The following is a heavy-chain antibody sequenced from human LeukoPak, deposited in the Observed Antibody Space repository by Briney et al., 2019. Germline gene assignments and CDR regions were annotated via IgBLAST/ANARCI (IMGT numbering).Heavy chain of an antibody. D-gene: IGHD6-6*01. V-gene: IGHV4-59*01. CDR3: ARTPVDPYSSSSRPYYLDY. CDR2: IYYTGST. Sequence: SETLSLTCTVSGGSISSYYWSWIRQPPGKGLEWIGSIYYTGSTTYNPSLWSRVTISVDTSKNQFSLKLSSVTAADTAVYYCARTPVDPYSSSSRPYYLDYWGQGTLVTVSS. CDR1: GGSISSYY. J-gene: IGHJ4*02.